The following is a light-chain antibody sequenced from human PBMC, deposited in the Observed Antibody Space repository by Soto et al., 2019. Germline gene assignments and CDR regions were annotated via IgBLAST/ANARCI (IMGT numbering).Light chain of an antibody. J-gene: IGLJ2*01. CDR1: SFNIGDNY. V-gene: IGLV1-51*01. Sequence: QSALTQPPSVSAAPGQKVTISCSGGSFNIGDNYVSWYQQLPGTAPKLLIYDNNKRPSGIPDRFSGSKSGTSATLDISGLQTGDEADYYCGSWDTSLSGIIFGGGTK. CDR3: GSWDTSLSGII. CDR2: DNN.